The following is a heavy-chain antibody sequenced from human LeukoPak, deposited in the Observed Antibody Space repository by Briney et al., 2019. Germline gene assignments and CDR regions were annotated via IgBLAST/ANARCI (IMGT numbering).Heavy chain of an antibody. V-gene: IGHV3-20*04. D-gene: IGHD2-15*01. CDR3: AAQGYCSDGSCS. Sequence: GGSLRLSCAASGFTFSSYSMSWVRQAPGKGLEWVSGINWNGGSTGYADSVKGRFTISRDNAKYSLYLQMNSLRAEDTAFYYCAAQGYCSDGSCSWGQGTLVTVSS. J-gene: IGHJ5*02. CDR2: INWNGGST. CDR1: GFTFSSYS.